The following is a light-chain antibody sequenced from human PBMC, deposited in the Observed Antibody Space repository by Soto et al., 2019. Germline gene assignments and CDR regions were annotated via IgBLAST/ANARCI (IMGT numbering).Light chain of an antibody. J-gene: IGKJ2*01. CDR2: WAS. V-gene: IGKV4-1*01. CDR1: QSVFYDSNKKNY. CDR3: QQYYSIPQT. Sequence: DFVMTQSPDSLAVSLGERATINCKSSQSVFYDSNKKNYLVWYQQKPGQPPKLLIYWASTRESGVPDRFSGSGSGTDFTLTISNLQAEDVAVYYCQQYYSIPQTFGQGTKLEIK.